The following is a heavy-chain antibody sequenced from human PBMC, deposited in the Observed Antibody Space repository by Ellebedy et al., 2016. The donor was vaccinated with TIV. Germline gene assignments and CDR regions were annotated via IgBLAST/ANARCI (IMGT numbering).Heavy chain of an antibody. J-gene: IGHJ4*02. V-gene: IGHV3-48*04. Sequence: GGSLRLXXGASGFTFSSYRMNWLRQAPGKGLEWVSYIASSSSTIYYADSVKGRFTISRDNARSSLYLQLNSLGAEDTAVYYCARGRYNWNDAGYFDSWGQGTLVTVSS. CDR3: ARGRYNWNDAGYFDS. D-gene: IGHD1-1*01. CDR2: IASSSSTI. CDR1: GFTFSSYR.